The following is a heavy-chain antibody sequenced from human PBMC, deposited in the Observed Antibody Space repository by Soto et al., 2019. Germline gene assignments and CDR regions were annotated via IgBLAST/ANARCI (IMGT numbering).Heavy chain of an antibody. Sequence: SETLSLTCTVSGGSVSSGGHYWSWIRQPPGKGLEWIGEINHSGSTNYNPSLKSRVTISVDTSKNQFSLKLSSVTAADTAVYYCARVHGFAYYYYMDVWGKGATVTVSS. CDR1: GGSVSSGGHY. J-gene: IGHJ6*03. CDR2: INHSGST. V-gene: IGHV4-61*08. CDR3: ARVHGFAYYYYMDV. D-gene: IGHD2-2*03.